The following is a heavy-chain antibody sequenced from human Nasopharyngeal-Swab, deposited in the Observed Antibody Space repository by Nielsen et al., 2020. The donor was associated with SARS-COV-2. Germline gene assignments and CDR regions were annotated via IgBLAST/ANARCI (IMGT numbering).Heavy chain of an antibody. CDR3: TTALNPLYYYDSSGYYSPGAEYFQH. CDR1: GFTFSNAW. CDR2: IKSKTDGGTT. J-gene: IGHJ1*01. D-gene: IGHD3-22*01. Sequence: ESLKISCAASGFTFSNAWMSWVRQAPGKGLEWVGRIKSKTDGGTTDYAAPVKGRFTISRDDSKNTLYLQMNSLKTEDTAVYYCTTALNPLYYYDSSGYYSPGAEYFQHWGQGTLVTVSS. V-gene: IGHV3-15*01.